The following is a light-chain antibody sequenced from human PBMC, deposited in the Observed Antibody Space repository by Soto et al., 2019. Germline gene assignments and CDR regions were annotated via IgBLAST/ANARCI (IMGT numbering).Light chain of an antibody. CDR3: QPYGSSPYT. V-gene: IGKV3-20*01. J-gene: IGKJ2*01. CDR2: GAS. CDR1: QSVSTSS. Sequence: EIVLTQSPGTLSLSPGERATLSCRASQSVSTSSLAWYQQKPGQAPRLLIYGASNRATGIPGRVSASGSGADFTLSIRRLEPEDFAMYYCQPYGSSPYTFGQGTKLAIK.